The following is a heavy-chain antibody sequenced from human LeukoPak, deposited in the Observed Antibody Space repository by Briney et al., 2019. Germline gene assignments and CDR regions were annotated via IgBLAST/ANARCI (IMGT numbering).Heavy chain of an antibody. Sequence: GASVKVSCKVSGYTLTESSMHWVRQAPGKGLEWMGGFDPEDGETIYAQKFQGRVTMTEDTSTDTAYMELRSLRSDDTAVYYCARDQCCSTSCYYDNWFHPGCQGTLVTVTS. CDR3: ARDQCCSTSCYYDNWFHP. CDR1: GYTLTESS. J-gene: IGHJ5*02. D-gene: IGHD2-2*01. V-gene: IGHV1-24*01. CDR2: FDPEDGET.